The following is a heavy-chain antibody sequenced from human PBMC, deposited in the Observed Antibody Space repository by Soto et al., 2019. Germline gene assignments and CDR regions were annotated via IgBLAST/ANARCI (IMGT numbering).Heavy chain of an antibody. J-gene: IGHJ4*02. V-gene: IGHV5-51*01. CDR3: ARLGYSGFPYYFAY. CDR2: IYPGDSAT. D-gene: IGHD5-12*01. CDR1: GYSFPSYW. Sequence: PGESLKISCKGSGYSFPSYWIGWVRQVPGKGLEWMGIIYPGDSATTYSPSFQGQVTISADKSISTAYLQWSSLQASDTAIYYSARLGYSGFPYYFAYWGQGTLVTVSS.